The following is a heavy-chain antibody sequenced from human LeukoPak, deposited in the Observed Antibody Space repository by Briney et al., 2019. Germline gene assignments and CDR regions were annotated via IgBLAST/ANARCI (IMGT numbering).Heavy chain of an antibody. V-gene: IGHV3-53*01. CDR2: IYSGGST. CDR1: GFTFSRYT. CDR3: ARGRPFDC. J-gene: IGHJ4*02. D-gene: IGHD6-6*01. Sequence: PGRSLRLSCAASGFTFSRYTMHWVRQAPGKGLEWVSVIYSGGSTYYADSVKGRFTISRDNSKNTLYLQMNSLRAEDTAVYYCARGRPFDCWGQGTLVTVSS.